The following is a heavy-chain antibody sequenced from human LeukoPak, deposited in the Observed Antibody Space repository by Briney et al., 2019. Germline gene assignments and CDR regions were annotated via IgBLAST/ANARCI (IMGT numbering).Heavy chain of an antibody. CDR2: ISGSGTTI. V-gene: IGHV3-11*04. J-gene: IGHJ4*02. CDR3: VGESTSSTDY. CDR1: GFTFSDYY. Sequence: PGGSLRLSCAASGFTFSDYYMSWIRQAPGRGLEWLSYISGSGTTIYYADSVKGRFTISRDNAKNSLYLQMSSLRAEDTAVYYCVGESTSSTDYWGQGTLVTVSS. D-gene: IGHD6-6*01.